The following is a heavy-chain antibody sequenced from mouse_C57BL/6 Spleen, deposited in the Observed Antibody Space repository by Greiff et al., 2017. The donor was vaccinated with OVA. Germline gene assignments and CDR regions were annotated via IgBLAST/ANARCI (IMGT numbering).Heavy chain of an antibody. J-gene: IGHJ4*01. D-gene: IGHD2-1*01. V-gene: IGHV1-50*01. CDR3: ARRAINYGNRYAMDY. Sequence: QVQLQQPGAELVKPGASVKLSCKASGYTFTSYWMQWVKQRPGQGLEWIGEIDPSDSYTNYNQKFKGKATLTVDTSSSTAYMQLSSLTSEDSAVYYCARRAINYGNRYAMDYWGQGTSVTVSS. CDR2: IDPSDSYT. CDR1: GYTFTSYW.